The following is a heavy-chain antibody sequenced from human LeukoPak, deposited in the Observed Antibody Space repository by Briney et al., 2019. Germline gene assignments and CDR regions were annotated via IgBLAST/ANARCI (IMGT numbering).Heavy chain of an antibody. CDR2: IIPIFGTA. J-gene: IGHJ4*02. Sequence: GASVKVSCKASGGTFSSYAISWVRQAPGQGLEWMGGIIPIFGTANYAQKFQGRVTITADESTSTAYMELRSLRSDDTAVYYCARNAQWLVSNFDYWGQGTLVTVSS. CDR3: ARNAQWLVSNFDY. D-gene: IGHD6-19*01. V-gene: IGHV1-69*13. CDR1: GGTFSSYA.